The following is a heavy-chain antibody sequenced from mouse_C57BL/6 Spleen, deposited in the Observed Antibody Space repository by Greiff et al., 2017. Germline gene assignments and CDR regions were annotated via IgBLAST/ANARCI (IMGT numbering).Heavy chain of an antibody. CDR2: IDPENGDT. V-gene: IGHV14-4*01. CDR3: TTSYYDSSYHYAMDY. D-gene: IGHD1-1*01. J-gene: IGHJ4*01. CDR1: GFNIKDDY. Sequence: VQLQQSGAELVRPGASVKLSCTASGFNIKDDYMHWVKQRPEQGLEWIGWIDPENGDTEYASKFQGKATITADTSSNPAYLQLSSLTSEDTAIYYCTTSYYDSSYHYAMDYWGTGTSVTVSS.